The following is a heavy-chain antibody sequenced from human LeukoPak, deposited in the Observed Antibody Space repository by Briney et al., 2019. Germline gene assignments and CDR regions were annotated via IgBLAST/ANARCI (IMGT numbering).Heavy chain of an antibody. Sequence: SQTLSLTCAISGDSVSSNSAAWNWIRQSPSRGLEWLGRTYYRSKWYNDYAVSAKSRITINPDTSKNQFSLQLNSVTPEDTAVYYCAREGIAVAGTRDYYYYYYMDVWGKGTTVTVSS. CDR1: GDSVSSNSAA. CDR3: AREGIAVAGTRDYYYYYYMDV. CDR2: TYYRSKWYN. V-gene: IGHV6-1*01. D-gene: IGHD6-19*01. J-gene: IGHJ6*03.